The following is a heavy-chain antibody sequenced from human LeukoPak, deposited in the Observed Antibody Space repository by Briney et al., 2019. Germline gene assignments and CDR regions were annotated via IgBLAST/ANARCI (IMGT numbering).Heavy chain of an antibody. J-gene: IGHJ4*02. CDR2: ISGSGGST. CDR1: GFTFSSYA. CDR3: AQRRSSTSSPDDY. V-gene: IGHV3-23*01. D-gene: IGHD2-2*01. Sequence: GGSLRLSCAASGFTFSSYAMSWVRQAPGKGLEWVSAISGSGGSTYYADSVKGRFTISRDNSKNTLYLQMNSLRAEDTAVYYCAQRRSSTSSPDDYWGQGTLVTVSS.